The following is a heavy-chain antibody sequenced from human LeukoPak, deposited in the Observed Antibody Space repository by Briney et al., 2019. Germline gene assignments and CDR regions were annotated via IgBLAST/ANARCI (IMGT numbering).Heavy chain of an antibody. D-gene: IGHD6-19*01. CDR2: ISGGGDSI. Sequence: PGGSLRLSCTASGFTFSSYAMSWVRQAPGKGLEWVSAISGGGDSIFYADSVKGRFTISRDNSKNTLYLQMNSLRAEDTAVYYCAKDQVAAVYYYYGMDVWGQGTTVTVSS. CDR1: GFTFSSYA. CDR3: AKDQVAAVYYYYGMDV. J-gene: IGHJ6*02. V-gene: IGHV3-23*01.